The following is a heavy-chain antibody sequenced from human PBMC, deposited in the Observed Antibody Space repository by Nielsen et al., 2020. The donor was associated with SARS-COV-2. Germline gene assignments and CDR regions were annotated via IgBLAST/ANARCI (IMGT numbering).Heavy chain of an antibody. V-gene: IGHV2-70*11. CDR3: ARMYYDILTGYLDAFDI. D-gene: IGHD3-9*01. CDR2: IDWDDDK. J-gene: IGHJ3*02. Sequence: SGPTLVKPTQTLTLTCTFSGFSLSTRGICVSWIRQPPVKALEWLARIDWDDDKYYSTSLKTRLTISKDTSKNQVVLTMTNMDPVDTATYYCARMYYDILTGYLDAFDIWGKGTMVTVSS. CDR1: GFSLSTRGIC.